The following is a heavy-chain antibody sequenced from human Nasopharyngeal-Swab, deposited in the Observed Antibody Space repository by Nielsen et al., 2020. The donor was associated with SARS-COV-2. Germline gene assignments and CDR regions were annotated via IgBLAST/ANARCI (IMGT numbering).Heavy chain of an antibody. D-gene: IGHD6-13*01. CDR2: IKQDGSEK. Sequence: VRQAPGKGLEWVANIKQDGSEKCYVDSVKGRFTISRDNAKNSLYLQMNSLRAEDTAVYYCARAIAVAGSYWGRGTLVTVSS. J-gene: IGHJ4*02. V-gene: IGHV3-7*05. CDR3: ARAIAVAGSY.